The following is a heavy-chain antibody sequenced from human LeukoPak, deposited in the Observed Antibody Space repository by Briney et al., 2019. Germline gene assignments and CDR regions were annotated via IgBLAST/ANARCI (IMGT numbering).Heavy chain of an antibody. Sequence: GGSLRLSCAASGFTFDDYTMHWVRQAPGKGLEWVSAISGSGGSTYYADSVKGRFTISRDNSKNTLYLQMNSLRAEDTAVYYCAKDPLDDYGDHFDYWGQGTLVTVSS. J-gene: IGHJ4*02. D-gene: IGHD4-17*01. CDR2: ISGSGGST. CDR1: GFTFDDYT. V-gene: IGHV3-23*01. CDR3: AKDPLDDYGDHFDY.